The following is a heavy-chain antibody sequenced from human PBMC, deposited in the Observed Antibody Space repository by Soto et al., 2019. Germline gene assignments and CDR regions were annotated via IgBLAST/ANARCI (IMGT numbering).Heavy chain of an antibody. CDR2: IKQDGSEK. Sequence: EVQLVESGGGLVQPGGSLRLSCAASGFTFSSYWMSWVRQAPGKGLEWVANIKQDGSEKYYVDSVKGRFTISRDNAKNSLYLQMNSLRAEDTAVYYCAVENSNYGSGFDYWGQGTLVTVSS. CDR1: GFTFSSYW. V-gene: IGHV3-7*01. CDR3: AVENSNYGSGFDY. D-gene: IGHD4-4*01. J-gene: IGHJ4*02.